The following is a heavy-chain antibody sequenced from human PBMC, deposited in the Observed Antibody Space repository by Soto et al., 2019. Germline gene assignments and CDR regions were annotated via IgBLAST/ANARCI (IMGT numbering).Heavy chain of an antibody. J-gene: IGHJ5*02. CDR2: IGYEGSNK. CDR1: GFTFSSYG. D-gene: IGHD6-19*01. CDR3: ARDFSVAGQMNWFDP. V-gene: IGHV3-33*01. Sequence: QVQLVESGGGVVQPGRSLRLSCAASGFTFSSYGMHWVRQAPGKGLGWVEVIGYEGSNKYYADSVKGRFTISRDNSKNTLYLQMNSLRAEDTAVYYCARDFSVAGQMNWFDPWGQGTLVTVSS.